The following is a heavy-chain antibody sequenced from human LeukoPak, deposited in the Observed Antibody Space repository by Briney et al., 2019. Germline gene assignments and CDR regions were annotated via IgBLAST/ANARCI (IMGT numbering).Heavy chain of an antibody. CDR3: ARNILAPRGLFDP. V-gene: IGHV1-69*05. Sequence: ASVKVSCKASGGTFSSYAISWVRQTPGQGLEWMGGIIPIFGTANYAQKFQGRVTITTDESTSTAYMELSSLRSEDTAVYYCARNILAPRGLFDPWGQGTLVTVSS. CDR2: IIPIFGTA. D-gene: IGHD3-3*01. CDR1: GGTFSSYA. J-gene: IGHJ5*02.